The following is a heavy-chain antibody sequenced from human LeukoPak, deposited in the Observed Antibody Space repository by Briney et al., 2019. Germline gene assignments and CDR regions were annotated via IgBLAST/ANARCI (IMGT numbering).Heavy chain of an antibody. Sequence: GGSLRLSCAASGFTFSSYAMSWVRQAPGKGLEWVSAISGSGGSTYYADSVKGRFTLSRDNSKNTLYLQMNSLRAEDTAVYYCARGVEMATISGIDYWGQGTLVTVSS. V-gene: IGHV3-23*01. CDR3: ARGVEMATISGIDY. D-gene: IGHD5-24*01. J-gene: IGHJ4*02. CDR2: ISGSGGST. CDR1: GFTFSSYA.